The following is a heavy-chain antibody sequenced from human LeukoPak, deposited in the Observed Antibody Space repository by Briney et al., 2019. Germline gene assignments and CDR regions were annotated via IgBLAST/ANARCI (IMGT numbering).Heavy chain of an antibody. Sequence: PGGSLRLSCAASGFTFSSYSMNWVRQAPGKGLEWVSSISSSSSYIYYADSVKGRFTISRDNAKNSLYLQMNSLRAEDTAEYYCARQSPVRDHYYDSSGPLDYWGQGTLVTVSS. CDR3: ARQSPVRDHYYDSSGPLDY. CDR2: ISSSSSYI. J-gene: IGHJ4*02. D-gene: IGHD3-22*01. V-gene: IGHV3-21*01. CDR1: GFTFSSYS.